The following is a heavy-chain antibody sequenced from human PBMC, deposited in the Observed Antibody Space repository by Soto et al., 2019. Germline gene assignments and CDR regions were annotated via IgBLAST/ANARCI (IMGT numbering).Heavy chain of an antibody. CDR2: IIPMFGTA. CDR1: GGTFSSYA. Sequence: QVQLVQSGAEVKKPGSSVRVSCKASGGTFSSYALNWVRQAAGQGLEWMGGIIPMFGTARYAQKFQGRDTITADESTSTVHMELSSLRSEDTAVYYCARDYGHDCSGGSCYLFFWGQGTLVTVSS. V-gene: IGHV1-69*01. CDR3: ARDYGHDCSGGSCYLFF. J-gene: IGHJ4*02. D-gene: IGHD2-15*01.